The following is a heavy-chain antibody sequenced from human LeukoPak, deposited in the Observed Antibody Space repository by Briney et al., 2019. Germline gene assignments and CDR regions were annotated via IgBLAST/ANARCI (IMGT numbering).Heavy chain of an antibody. J-gene: IGHJ4*02. CDR2: IKQDGSEK. Sequence: GGSLRLSCAASGFIFSSYWMSWVRQAPGKGLEWEANIKQDGSEKYYADSVKGRFTISRDDAKNSLYLQMNGLRAEDTALYYCVKRSAAGTVGYFDYWGQGTLVTVSS. D-gene: IGHD6-13*01. V-gene: IGHV3-7*03. CDR1: GFIFSSYW. CDR3: VKRSAAGTVGYFDY.